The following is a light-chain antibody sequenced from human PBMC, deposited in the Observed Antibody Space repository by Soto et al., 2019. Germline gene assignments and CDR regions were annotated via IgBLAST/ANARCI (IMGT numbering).Light chain of an antibody. CDR2: DVS. Sequence: SALTQPASVSGSPGQSITISCTGTSSDVGGYNYVSWYQQHPGKAPKLMIYDVSNRPSGVSNRFSGSKSGSTASLTISGLQAEDEADYYCSSYTSSSTLYVFGTGTQGHRP. CDR3: SSYTSSSTLYV. J-gene: IGLJ1*01. CDR1: SSDVGGYNY. V-gene: IGLV2-14*01.